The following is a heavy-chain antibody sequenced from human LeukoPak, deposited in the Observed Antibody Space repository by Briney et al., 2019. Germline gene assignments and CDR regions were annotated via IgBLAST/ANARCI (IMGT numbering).Heavy chain of an antibody. CDR1: GYTFTGYY. CDR3: AREEPSGSYGGDVDY. V-gene: IGHV1-8*03. D-gene: IGHD1-26*01. J-gene: IGHJ4*02. Sequence: ASVKVSCKASGYTFTGYYMHWVRQAPGQGLEWMGWISPNSGNTGYAQKFQGRVTITRNTSISTAYMELSSLRSEDTAVYYCAREEPSGSYGGDVDYWGQGTLVTVSS. CDR2: ISPNSGNT.